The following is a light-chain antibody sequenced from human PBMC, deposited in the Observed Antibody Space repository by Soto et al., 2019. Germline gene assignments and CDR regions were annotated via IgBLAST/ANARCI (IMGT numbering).Light chain of an antibody. CDR3: SLYTSSSTWV. CDR1: SNDVGSYNR. Sequence: QSALTQPPSVSGSPGQSVTISCTGTSNDVGSYNRVSWYQQPPGTAPKLMIYEVSNRPSGVPDRFSGSKSGNTTSLTISGLQAEDEADYYCSLYTSSSTWVFGGGTKLTVL. J-gene: IGLJ3*02. CDR2: EVS. V-gene: IGLV2-18*01.